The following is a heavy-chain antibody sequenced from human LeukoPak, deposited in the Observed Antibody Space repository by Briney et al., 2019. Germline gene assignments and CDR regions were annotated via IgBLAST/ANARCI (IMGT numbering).Heavy chain of an antibody. Sequence: ASVKVSCKASGYTFTGYYMHWVRQAPGQGLEWMGWTNPNSGGTNYAQKFQGRVTMTRDTSISTAYMELSRLRSDDTAVYYCARDGGCSGGGCYSEEWNWFDPWGQGTLVTVSS. CDR2: TNPNSGGT. CDR3: ARDGGCSGGGCYSEEWNWFDP. V-gene: IGHV1-2*02. D-gene: IGHD2-15*01. J-gene: IGHJ5*02. CDR1: GYTFTGYY.